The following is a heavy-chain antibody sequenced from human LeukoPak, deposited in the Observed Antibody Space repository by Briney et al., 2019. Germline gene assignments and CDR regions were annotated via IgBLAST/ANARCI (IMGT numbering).Heavy chain of an antibody. V-gene: IGHV4-59*01. CDR2: IYYSGST. J-gene: IGHJ5*02. Sequence: PSETLSLTCTVSGGSISSYYWSWIRQPPGKGLEWIGYIYYSGSTNYNPSLKSRVTISVDTSKNQFSLKLSSVTAADTAVYYCARDRIVGATGYNWFDPWGQGTLVTVSS. CDR3: ARDRIVGATGYNWFDP. CDR1: GGSISSYY. D-gene: IGHD1-26*01.